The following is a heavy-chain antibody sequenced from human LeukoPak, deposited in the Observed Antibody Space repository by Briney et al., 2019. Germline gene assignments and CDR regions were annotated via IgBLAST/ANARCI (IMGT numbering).Heavy chain of an antibody. CDR2: VSSSSSTI. J-gene: IGHJ4*02. CDR3: ARGIAVVGY. Sequence: PGGSLRLSCAASGFTFSSYSMNWVRQAPGKGLEWVSYVSSSSSTIYYADSVKGRFTISRDNAKNSLYLRMNSLRAEDTAVYYCARGIAVVGYWGQGTLVTVSS. CDR1: GFTFSSYS. V-gene: IGHV3-48*01. D-gene: IGHD6-19*01.